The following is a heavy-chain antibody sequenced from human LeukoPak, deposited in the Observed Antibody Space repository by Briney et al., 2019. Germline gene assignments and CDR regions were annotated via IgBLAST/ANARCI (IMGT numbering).Heavy chain of an antibody. D-gene: IGHD4-17*01. Sequence: GGSLRLSCAASGFTVSSNYMTWVRQAPGKGLEWVSVIYSGGSTYYADSVKGRFTISRDNSKNTLYLQMNSLRAADTAVYYCARATVTSYYFDYWGQGTLVTVSS. CDR1: GFTVSSNY. CDR3: ARATVTSYYFDY. J-gene: IGHJ4*02. CDR2: IYSGGST. V-gene: IGHV3-53*05.